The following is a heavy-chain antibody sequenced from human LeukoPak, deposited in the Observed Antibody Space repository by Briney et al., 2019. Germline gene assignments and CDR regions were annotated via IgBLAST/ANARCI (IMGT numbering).Heavy chain of an antibody. CDR1: GFTFSSYG. V-gene: IGHV3-30*03. J-gene: IGHJ4*02. Sequence: GGSLRLSCAASGFTFSSYGMHWVRQAPGKGLEWVAVISYDGSNKYYADSVKGRFTISRDNSKNTLYLQMNSLRAEDTAVYYCAIPTGDGGFDYWGQGTLVTVSS. CDR2: ISYDGSNK. D-gene: IGHD7-27*01. CDR3: AIPTGDGGFDY.